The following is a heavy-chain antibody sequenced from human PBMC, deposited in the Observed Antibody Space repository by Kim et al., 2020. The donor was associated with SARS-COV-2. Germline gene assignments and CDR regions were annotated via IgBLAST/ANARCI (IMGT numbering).Heavy chain of an antibody. V-gene: IGHV4-34*01. CDR2: INHSGST. D-gene: IGHD5-12*01. Sequence: SETLSLTCAVYGGSFSGYYWSWIRQPPGKGLEWIGEINHSGSTNYNPSLKSRVTISVDTSKNQFSLKLSSVTAADTAVYYCARPHRKGWLQLSDWYFDLWGRGTLVTVSS. CDR1: GGSFSGYY. J-gene: IGHJ2*01. CDR3: ARPHRKGWLQLSDWYFDL.